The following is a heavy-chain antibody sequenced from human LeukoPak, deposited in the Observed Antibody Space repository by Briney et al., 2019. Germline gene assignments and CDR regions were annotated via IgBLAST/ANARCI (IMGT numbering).Heavy chain of an antibody. CDR3: VGGPGY. V-gene: IGHV3-7*01. Sequence: GGSLRLSCVASGFSFSSYWMSWVRQAPGKGLEWVGNIRKDGSDKYYVDSVKGRFTISRDNAKNSLYVQMNSLRAEDTAVDYCVGGPGYWGQGTLVTVSS. J-gene: IGHJ4*02. D-gene: IGHD3-10*01. CDR1: GFSFSSYW. CDR2: IRKDGSDK.